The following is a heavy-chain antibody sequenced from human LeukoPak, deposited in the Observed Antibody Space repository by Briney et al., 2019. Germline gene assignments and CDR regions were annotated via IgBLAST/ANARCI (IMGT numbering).Heavy chain of an antibody. CDR2: IDKTTYPT. Sequence: GGSLRLSCAASRFTFRTYAMTWVRQAPGKGPEWVSTIDKTTYPTFYADSVKGRFTISRDNSKNTLYLQMNSLRTEDTAVYFCAKFEGAAIPGWFNDYWGQGILVTVSS. V-gene: IGHV3-23*05. CDR1: RFTFRTYA. D-gene: IGHD6-19*01. J-gene: IGHJ4*02. CDR3: AKFEGAAIPGWFNDY.